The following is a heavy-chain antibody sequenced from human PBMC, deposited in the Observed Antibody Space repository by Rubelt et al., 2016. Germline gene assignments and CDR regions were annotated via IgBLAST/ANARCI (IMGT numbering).Heavy chain of an antibody. D-gene: IGHD2-15*01. CDR2: IKQDGSEK. CDR3: ARVSDVEAVVAANDY. Sequence: RKGVEWVANIKQDGSEKYYVDSVKGRFTISRDNSQNTLYLQMNSLRGEDTAVYYCARVSDVEAVVAANDYWGQGTLVTVSS. V-gene: IGHV3-7*04. J-gene: IGHJ4*02.